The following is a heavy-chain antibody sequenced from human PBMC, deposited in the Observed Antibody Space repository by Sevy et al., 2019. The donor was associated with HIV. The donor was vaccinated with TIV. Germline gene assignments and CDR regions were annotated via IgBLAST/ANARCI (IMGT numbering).Heavy chain of an antibody. D-gene: IGHD4-17*01. CDR3: AKDGRLRYYYYYGMDV. J-gene: IGHJ6*02. CDR2: IRYDGSNK. CDR1: GFTFSSYG. V-gene: IGHV3-30*02. Sequence: GGSLRLSCAASGFTFSSYGMHWVRQAPGKGLEWVAFIRYDGSNKYYADSVKGVFTISRDNSKNTLYLQMNSLRAEDTAVYYCAKDGRLRYYYYYGMDVWGQGTTVTVSS.